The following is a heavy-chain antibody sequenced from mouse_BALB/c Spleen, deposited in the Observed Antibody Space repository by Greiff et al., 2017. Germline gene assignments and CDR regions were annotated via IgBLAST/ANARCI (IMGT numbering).Heavy chain of an antibody. Sequence: EVQGVESGGGLVQPKGSLKLSCAASGFTFNTYAMNWVRQAPGKGLEWVARIRSKSNNYATYYADSVKDRFTISRDDSQSMLYLQMNNLKTEDTAMYYCVRRTYGYDEEAFAYWGQGTLVTVSA. V-gene: IGHV10-1*02. J-gene: IGHJ3*01. CDR3: VRRTYGYDEEAFAY. CDR1: GFTFNTYA. CDR2: IRSKSNNYAT. D-gene: IGHD2-2*01.